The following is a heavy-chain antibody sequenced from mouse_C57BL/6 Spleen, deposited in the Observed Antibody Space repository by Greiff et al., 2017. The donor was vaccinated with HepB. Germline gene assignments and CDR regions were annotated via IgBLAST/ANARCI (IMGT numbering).Heavy chain of an antibody. V-gene: IGHV1-81*01. CDR1: GYTFTSYG. Sequence: QVQLQQSGAELARPGASVKLSCKASGYTFTSYGISWVKQRTGQGLEWIGEIYPRSGNTYYNEKFKGKDTLTADKSSSTAYMELRSLTSEDSAVYFCARQKITTVVAETMDYWGQGTSVTVSS. CDR2: IYPRSGNT. J-gene: IGHJ4*01. D-gene: IGHD1-1*01. CDR3: ARQKITTVVAETMDY.